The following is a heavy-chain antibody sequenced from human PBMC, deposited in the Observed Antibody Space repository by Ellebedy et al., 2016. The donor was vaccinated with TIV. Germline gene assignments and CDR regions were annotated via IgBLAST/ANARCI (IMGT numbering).Heavy chain of an antibody. V-gene: IGHV3-23*01. CDR1: GFTFSYYW. CDR2: LSRSGDST. J-gene: IGHJ6*02. Sequence: PGGSLRLSCAASGFTFSYYWMGWLRQAPGKGLEWVSALSRSGDSTSYADSVKGRFTISRDNSKNTLYLQMNSLRAEDTAVYYCARGGVVGPYGMDVWGQGTTVTVSS. D-gene: IGHD1-26*01. CDR3: ARGGVVGPYGMDV.